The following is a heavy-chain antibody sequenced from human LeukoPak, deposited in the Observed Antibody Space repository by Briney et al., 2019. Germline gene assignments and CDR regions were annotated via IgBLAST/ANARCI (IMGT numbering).Heavy chain of an antibody. V-gene: IGHV4-4*07. J-gene: IGHJ5*02. CDR2: IYTSGST. Sequence: PSETLSLTCTVSGGSISSYYWSWIRQPAGKGLEWIRRIYTSGSTNYNPSLKSRATMSVDTSKNQFSLKLSSVTAADTAVYYCASLHCSSTSCYNNWFDPWGQGTLVTVSS. D-gene: IGHD2-2*02. CDR1: GGSISSYY. CDR3: ASLHCSSTSCYNNWFDP.